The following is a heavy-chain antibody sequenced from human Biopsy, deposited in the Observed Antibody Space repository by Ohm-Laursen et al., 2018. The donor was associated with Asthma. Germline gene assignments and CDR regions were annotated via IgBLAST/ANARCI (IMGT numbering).Heavy chain of an antibody. V-gene: IGHV4-39*02. CDR1: GDAMSTSGSY. Sequence: SETLSLTWIVSGDAMSTSGSYWGWIRQSPGKGLEWIGSIYYSGRTYYNPSLESRVTISADTSKNHFSLKVTSATAADTAVYYCARAVSSSSYWYFDLWGRGGLVTVSS. CDR3: ARAVSSSSYWYFDL. CDR2: IYYSGRT. D-gene: IGHD6-6*01. J-gene: IGHJ2*01.